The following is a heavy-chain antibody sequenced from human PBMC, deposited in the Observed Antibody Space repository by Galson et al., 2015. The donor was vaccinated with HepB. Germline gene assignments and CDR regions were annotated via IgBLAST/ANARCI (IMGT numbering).Heavy chain of an antibody. J-gene: IGHJ4*02. Sequence: SVKVSCKASGYTFTNSPIRWVRQAPGQRLEWMGWINAGTGNTKYSQIFQGRVTITRDTSASTVYMDLASLNSSDTAVYYCARNQGGFDYWGQGTLLTVSS. CDR2: INAGTGNT. CDR3: ARNQGGFDY. D-gene: IGHD3-16*01. V-gene: IGHV1-3*01. CDR1: GYTFTNSP.